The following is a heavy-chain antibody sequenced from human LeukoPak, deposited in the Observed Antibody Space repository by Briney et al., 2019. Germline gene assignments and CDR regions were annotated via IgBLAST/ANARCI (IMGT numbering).Heavy chain of an antibody. CDR3: VKSGGYGLIDY. CDR1: GASISGSGYY. D-gene: IGHD6-19*01. V-gene: IGHV4-39*01. CDR2: IYYTGST. Sequence: SETLSLTCAVSGASISGSGYYLGWIRQPPGKGLEWIGNIYYTGSTYYNASLQSRVTISIDMSKDQFSLRLSSVTAADTAMYYCVKSGGYGLIDYWGQGTLVTVSS. J-gene: IGHJ4*02.